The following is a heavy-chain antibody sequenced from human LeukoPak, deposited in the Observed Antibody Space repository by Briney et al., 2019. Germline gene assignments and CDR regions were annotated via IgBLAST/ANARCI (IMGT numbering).Heavy chain of an antibody. Sequence: GGSLRLSCTASGFTFISYWMSWVRQAPGKGLEWVASIKQDGGEKNYVDSVKGRFTISRDNAKNSLYLQMNSLRAEDTAVYYCARSLGYYDYWGQGTLVTVSS. CDR1: GFTFISYW. CDR3: ARSLGYYDY. J-gene: IGHJ4*02. V-gene: IGHV3-7*01. CDR2: IKQDGGEK. D-gene: IGHD2/OR15-2a*01.